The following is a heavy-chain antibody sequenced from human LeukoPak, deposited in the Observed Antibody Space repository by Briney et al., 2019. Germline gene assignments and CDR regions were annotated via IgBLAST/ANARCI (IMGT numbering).Heavy chain of an antibody. Sequence: TGGSLRLSCAASGFTFSNAWMSWVRQAPGKGLEWVGRIKSKTDGGTTDYAAPVKGRFTISRDDSKNTLYLQMNSLKTEDTAVYYCARESSGYAHLYYYYGMDVWGQGTTVTVSS. CDR2: IKSKTDGGTT. V-gene: IGHV3-15*01. CDR3: ARESSGYAHLYYYYGMDV. D-gene: IGHD5-12*01. CDR1: GFTFSNAW. J-gene: IGHJ6*02.